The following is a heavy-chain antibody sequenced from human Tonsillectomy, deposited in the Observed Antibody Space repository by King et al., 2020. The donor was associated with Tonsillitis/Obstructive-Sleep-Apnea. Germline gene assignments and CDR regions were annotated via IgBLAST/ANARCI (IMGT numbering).Heavy chain of an antibody. D-gene: IGHD3-10*01. CDR2: INTNTGNP. J-gene: IGHJ4*02. CDR1: GNTFTRCA. CDR3: ARGGLWYYGSGNSRIRNFDY. Sequence: VQLVESGSELKKPGASVKVSCKASGNTFTRCAMNWVRQAPGQGLEWMGWINTNTGNPTYAQGFTGRFVFSLDTSVSTAYLQISSLKAEDTAVYYCARGGLWYYGSGNSRIRNFDYWGQGTLVTVSS. V-gene: IGHV7-4-1*02.